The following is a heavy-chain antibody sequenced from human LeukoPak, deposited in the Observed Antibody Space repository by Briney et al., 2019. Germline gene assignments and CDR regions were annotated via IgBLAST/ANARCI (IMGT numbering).Heavy chain of an antibody. CDR2: IYHSGST. CDR3: ARETSYYYGPGSYFH. D-gene: IGHD3-10*01. CDR1: GYSISSGYY. V-gene: IGHV4-38-2*02. Sequence: PSETLSLTCAVSGYSISSGYYWGWIRQPPGKGLEWIGSIYHSGSTYYDPSLKSRVTISVDTSKNQFSLKLSSVTAADTAVYYCARETSYYYGPGSYFHWGQGTLVTVSS. J-gene: IGHJ4*02.